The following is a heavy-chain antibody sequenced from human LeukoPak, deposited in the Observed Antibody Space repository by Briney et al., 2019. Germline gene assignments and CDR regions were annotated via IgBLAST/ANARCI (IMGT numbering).Heavy chain of an antibody. J-gene: IGHJ5*02. D-gene: IGHD6-19*01. V-gene: IGHV1-8*01. CDR3: ARDRVLRPQWLVRRASEDGIDP. CDR2: MNPNSGNT. Sequence: ASVKVSCKASGYTFTSYDINWVRQATGQRLEWMGWMNPNSGNTGYAQKFQGRVTMTRDTSISTAYMELSRLRSDDTAVYYCARDRVLRPQWLVRRASEDGIDPWGQGTLVTVSS. CDR1: GYTFTSYD.